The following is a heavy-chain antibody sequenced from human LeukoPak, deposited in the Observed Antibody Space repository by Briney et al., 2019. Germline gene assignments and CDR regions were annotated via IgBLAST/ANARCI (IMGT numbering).Heavy chain of an antibody. J-gene: IGHJ6*02. CDR2: ISGSGGST. D-gene: IGHD3-3*01. CDR1: GFTFSSYA. Sequence: PGGSLRLSCAASGFTFSSYAMSWVRQAPGKGLEWVSAISGSGGSTYYADSVKGRFTISRDNSKNTLYLQMNSLRAEDTAVYYCAKDNVGVVNYYYYGMDVWGQGTTVTVSS. V-gene: IGHV3-23*01. CDR3: AKDNVGVVNYYYYGMDV.